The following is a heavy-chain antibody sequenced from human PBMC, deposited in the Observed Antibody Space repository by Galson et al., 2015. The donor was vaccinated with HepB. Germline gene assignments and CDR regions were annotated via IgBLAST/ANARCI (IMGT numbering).Heavy chain of an antibody. CDR3: AKNGDSRGDCSGGSCYFLFGY. D-gene: IGHD2-15*01. V-gene: IGHV3-30*18. CDR1: GFTFCSYG. Sequence: FLRLSCAASGFTFCSYGMHWVRQAPGKGLEWVAVISYDGSNKYYADSVKGRFTISRDNSKNTLYLQMNSLRAEDTAVYYCAKNGDSRGDCSGGSCYFLFGYWGQGTLVTVSS. J-gene: IGHJ4*02. CDR2: ISYDGSNK.